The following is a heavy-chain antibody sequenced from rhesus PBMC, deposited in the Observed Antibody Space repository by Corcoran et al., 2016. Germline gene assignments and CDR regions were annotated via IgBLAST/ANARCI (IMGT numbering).Heavy chain of an antibody. Sequence: QVQLQESGPGLVKPSETLPLTCAVSGASISSNYWSWIRQAPGKGLEWFGRIYGSGGPTDSNPSLRRRGTISIDTSKSQFSLKLSSVTAADTAVYYWARSAWNYTRFDVWGAGVLVTVSS. D-gene: IGHD1-1*01. CDR3: ARSAWNYTRFDV. J-gene: IGHJ5-1*01. V-gene: IGHV4S2*01. CDR1: GASISSNY. CDR2: IYGSGGPT.